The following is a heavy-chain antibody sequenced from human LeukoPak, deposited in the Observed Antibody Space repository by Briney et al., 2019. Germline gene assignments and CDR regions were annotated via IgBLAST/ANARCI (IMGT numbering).Heavy chain of an antibody. CDR3: ARAIWFGEGHDY. Sequence: SETLSLTCTVSRGSISSGSYYWSWIRQPAGKGLEWIGRIYTSGTTNYHSSLKSRDTISLATSKNHFSLKLSSVTAADTAVYYCARAIWFGEGHDYWGQGTLVTVSS. J-gene: IGHJ4*02. CDR2: IYTSGTT. CDR1: RGSISSGSYY. V-gene: IGHV4-61*02. D-gene: IGHD3-10*01.